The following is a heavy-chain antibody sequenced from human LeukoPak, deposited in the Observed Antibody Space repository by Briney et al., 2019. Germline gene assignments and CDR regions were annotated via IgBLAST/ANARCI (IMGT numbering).Heavy chain of an antibody. V-gene: IGHV3-33*01. D-gene: IGHD3-10*01. CDR3: ARGSYTSGATFDY. J-gene: IGHJ4*02. CDR1: GSTFSYYA. CDR2: IWYDGSNK. Sequence: PGRSLRLSCAASGSTFSYYAMHWVRQAPGKGLEWVAMIWYDGSNKYYADSVKGRFTISRDNSKNALYLQMNSLRAEDTAVYYCARGSYTSGATFDYWGQGTLVTVSS.